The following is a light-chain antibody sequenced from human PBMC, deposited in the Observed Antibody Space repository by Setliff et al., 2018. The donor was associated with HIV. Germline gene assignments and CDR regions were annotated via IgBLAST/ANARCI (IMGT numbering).Light chain of an antibody. CDR2: EVS. CDR3: SSYTSSSTLYV. V-gene: IGLV2-14*01. Sequence: QSALTQPASVSGSPGQSITISCTGTSSDVGGYNYVSWYRQHPGKAPKLMIYEVSNRPSGVSNRFSGSKSGNTASLTISGVQAEDEADYYCSSYTSSSTLYVFGSGTKATVL. J-gene: IGLJ1*01. CDR1: SSDVGGYNY.